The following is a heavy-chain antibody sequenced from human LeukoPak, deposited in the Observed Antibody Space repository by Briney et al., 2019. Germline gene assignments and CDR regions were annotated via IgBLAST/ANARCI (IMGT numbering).Heavy chain of an antibody. D-gene: IGHD4-23*01. CDR1: GFAFSTYW. CDR2: TNQDGSQK. Sequence: GGSLRLSCSASGFAFSTYWMGWVRQAPGKGLEWVANTNQDGSQKYYMDSVTGRFTISRDNAKNSLYLQMNSLRAEDTAVYSCAFSTLGRGPIAVGGAFDLWGQGAMVTVSS. V-gene: IGHV3-7*01. CDR3: AFSTLGRGPIAVGGAFDL. J-gene: IGHJ3*01.